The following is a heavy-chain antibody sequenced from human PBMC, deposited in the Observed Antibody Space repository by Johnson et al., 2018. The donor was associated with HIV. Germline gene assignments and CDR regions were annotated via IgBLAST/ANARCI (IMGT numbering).Heavy chain of an antibody. J-gene: IGHJ3*02. CDR1: GFTVSSNY. CDR3: ARALRLYSSSYAFDI. D-gene: IGHD6-6*01. Sequence: EVQLVESGGGLVQPGGSLRLSCAASGFTVSSNYMSWVRQAPGKGLEWVSVIYSGGSTYYADSVKGRFTISRDNSKNTLYLQMNSLRAEDTAVYYCARALRLYSSSYAFDIWGQGTMVTVSS. V-gene: IGHV3-66*01. CDR2: IYSGGST.